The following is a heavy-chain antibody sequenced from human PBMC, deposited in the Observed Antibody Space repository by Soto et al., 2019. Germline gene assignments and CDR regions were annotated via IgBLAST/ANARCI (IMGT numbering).Heavy chain of an antibody. J-gene: IGHJ6*02. CDR3: ARDRSLYKYCISTSCPYYYGMDV. CDR1: GFTFSSYG. Sequence: GGSLRLSCAASGFTFSSYGMHWVRQAPGKGLEWVAVISYDGSNKYYADSVKGRFTISRDNSKNTLYLQMNSLRAEDTAVYYCARDRSLYKYCISTSCPYYYGMDVWGQGTTVTVSS. D-gene: IGHD2-2*01. CDR2: ISYDGSNK. V-gene: IGHV3-30*03.